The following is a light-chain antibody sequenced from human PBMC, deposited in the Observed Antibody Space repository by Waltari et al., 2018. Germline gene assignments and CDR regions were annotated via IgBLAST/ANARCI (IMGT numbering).Light chain of an antibody. V-gene: IGLV3-10*01. CDR1: ALPTTF. Sequence: SYELTPSPSVSVSPGQTARITCSGDALPTTFVYWYHQKSGQAPVLVIHEDTKRPSGIPERFSASASGTMATLTISGAQVEDEGDYYCYSTDSAGDYNVFGSGTKVTVL. J-gene: IGLJ6*01. CDR2: EDT. CDR3: YSTDSAGDYNV.